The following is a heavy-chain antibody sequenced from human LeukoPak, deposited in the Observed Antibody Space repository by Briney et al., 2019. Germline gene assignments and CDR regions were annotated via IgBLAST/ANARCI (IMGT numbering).Heavy chain of an antibody. D-gene: IGHD1-26*01. J-gene: IGHJ3*02. Sequence: GGSLRLSCAASGFTFSSYSMNWVRQAPGKGLEWVSSISSSSSYIYYADSVKGRFTISRDNAKNSLYLQMNSLRAEDTAVYYCARPSSGSYYRGDAFDIWGQGTMVTVSS. CDR2: ISSSSSYI. CDR1: GFTFSSYS. V-gene: IGHV3-21*01. CDR3: ARPSSGSYYRGDAFDI.